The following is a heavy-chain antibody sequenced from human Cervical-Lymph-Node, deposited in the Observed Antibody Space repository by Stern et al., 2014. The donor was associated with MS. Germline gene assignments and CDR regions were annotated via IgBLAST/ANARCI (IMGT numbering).Heavy chain of an antibody. CDR1: GFSLSTTGVG. CDR3: AHSIYSDNSVYHGWFGP. V-gene: IGHV2-5*02. D-gene: IGHD3-22*01. Sequence: QVTLKESGPTLLKPTQTLTLTCTFSGFSLSTTGVGVGWISQPPGEALEWLTLIYWDDDKRYSPSLRSRLTITKDTSKNQVVLTMANMDPVDTATYYCAHSIYSDNSVYHGWFGPWGQGTLVTVSS. J-gene: IGHJ5*02. CDR2: IYWDDDK.